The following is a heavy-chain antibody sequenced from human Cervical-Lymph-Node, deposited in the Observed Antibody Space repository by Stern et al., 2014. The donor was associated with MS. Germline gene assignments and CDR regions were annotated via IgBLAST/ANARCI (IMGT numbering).Heavy chain of an antibody. J-gene: IGHJ3*02. V-gene: IGHV1-58*02. CDR1: GFTFGTSA. D-gene: IGHD3-10*01. Sequence: QLVESGPEVKKPGTSVKVSCKTSGFTFGTSAIQGVCKARRPRIARIGWIVVGSGDKKYAKKFLQNVTLTRDVSKNKNYLANSSLRSDDTAVYYCLGPIGGSLNDAFDSWGQGTMVTVSS. CDR2: IVVGSGDK. CDR3: LGPIGGSLNDAFDS.